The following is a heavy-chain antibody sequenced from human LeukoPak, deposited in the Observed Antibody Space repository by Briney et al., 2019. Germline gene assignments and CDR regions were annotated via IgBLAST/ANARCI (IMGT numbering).Heavy chain of an antibody. Sequence: PSETLSLNCAVYGGSFSGYYWSWIRQPPGKGLEWIGEINHSGSTNYNPSLKSRVTISVDTSKNQFSLKLSSVTAADTAVYYCARGTYYYDSSGYSFDYWGQGTLVTVSS. CDR3: ARGTYYYDSSGYSFDY. J-gene: IGHJ4*02. CDR1: GGSFSGYY. CDR2: INHSGST. D-gene: IGHD3-22*01. V-gene: IGHV4-34*01.